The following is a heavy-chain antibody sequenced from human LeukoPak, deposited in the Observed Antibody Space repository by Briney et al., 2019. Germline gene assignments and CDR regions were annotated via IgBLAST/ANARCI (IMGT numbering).Heavy chain of an antibody. CDR2: ISSSSSYI. CDR1: GFTFSSYS. Sequence: GGSLRLSCAASGFTFSSYSMNWVRQAPGKGLEWVSSISSSSSYICYADSVKGRFTISRDNAKNSLYLQMNSLRAEDTAVYYCASTAGVLRYFDWFFDYWGQGTLVTVSS. V-gene: IGHV3-21*01. CDR3: ASTAGVLRYFDWFFDY. D-gene: IGHD3-9*01. J-gene: IGHJ4*02.